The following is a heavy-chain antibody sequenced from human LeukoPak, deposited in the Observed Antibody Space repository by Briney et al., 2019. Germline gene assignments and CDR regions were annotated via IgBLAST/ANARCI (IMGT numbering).Heavy chain of an antibody. CDR3: AKDQKWGAADYYFDS. D-gene: IGHD6-13*01. V-gene: IGHV3-30*18. CDR2: ISTDGKDK. Sequence: GGSLRLSCAASGFTLSSYAMHWVRQAPGKGLEWVTVISTDGKDKKYADSVKGRFAISRDNSKNKLDLQMNSLRDEDTAVYDWAKDQKWGAADYYFDSWGQGTLVTVSS. J-gene: IGHJ4*02. CDR1: GFTLSSYA.